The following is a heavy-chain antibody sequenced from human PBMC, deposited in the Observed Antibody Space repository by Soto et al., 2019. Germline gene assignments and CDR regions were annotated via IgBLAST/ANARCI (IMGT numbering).Heavy chain of an antibody. D-gene: IGHD3-10*01. CDR2: TFYRSKWYN. Sequence: SQTLSLTCVISGDSVSSTGVAWNWIRQSPSRGLEWLGRTFYRSKWYNDYAVSVKSRITINPDTSKNQFSLHLNSVTPEDTAVYYCARQGYDGSDYWGQGTLVTVSS. J-gene: IGHJ4*02. CDR1: GDSVSSTGVA. CDR3: ARQGYDGSDY. V-gene: IGHV6-1*01.